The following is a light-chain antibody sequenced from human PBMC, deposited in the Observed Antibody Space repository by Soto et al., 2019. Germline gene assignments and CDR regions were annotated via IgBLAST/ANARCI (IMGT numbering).Light chain of an antibody. V-gene: IGLV4-69*02. J-gene: IGLJ3*02. CDR3: QTWGTGSWV. CDR1: SGHNSYA. Sequence: QSVLTQSPSASASLGASVKLTCTLSSGHNSYAIAWHQQQPEKGPRYVMKINNDGSHIKGDGIPDRFSGSSSGAERYLTISSLQSEDEADYYCQTWGTGSWVFGGGTKVTVL. CDR2: INNDGSH.